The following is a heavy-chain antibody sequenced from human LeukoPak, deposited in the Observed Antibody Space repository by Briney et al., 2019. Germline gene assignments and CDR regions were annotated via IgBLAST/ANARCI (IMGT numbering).Heavy chain of an antibody. J-gene: IGHJ4*02. CDR2: IYDSGGT. D-gene: IGHD2-2*01. CDR3: ARLVAYCSSTSCSDY. V-gene: IGHV4-59*01. Sequence: REPPXXGXXGGGYIYDSGGTNYNPSLKRRVTISVEASKKQFSLKLSSVTAADTAVYYCARLVAYCSSTSCSDYWGQGTLVTVSS.